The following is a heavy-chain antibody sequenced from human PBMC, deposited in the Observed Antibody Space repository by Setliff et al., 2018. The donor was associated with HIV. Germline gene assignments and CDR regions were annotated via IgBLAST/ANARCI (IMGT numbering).Heavy chain of an antibody. V-gene: IGHV1-18*03. Sequence: ASVKVSCKASGCTFSSNYMHWVRQAPGQGLEWMGWISAYSGNTHYAQRLQDRVTMTTDTSTSTAYMDLRSLRSDDMAVYYCARHPSGWYGDYFFDYWGQGTLVTVSS. J-gene: IGHJ4*02. D-gene: IGHD4-17*01. CDR3: ARHPSGWYGDYFFDY. CDR1: GCTFSSNY. CDR2: ISAYSGNT.